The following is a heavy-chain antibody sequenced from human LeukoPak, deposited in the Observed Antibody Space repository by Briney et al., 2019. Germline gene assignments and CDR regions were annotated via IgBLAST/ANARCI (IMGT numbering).Heavy chain of an antibody. D-gene: IGHD3-10*01. V-gene: IGHV3-30*18. J-gene: IGHJ4*02. Sequence: PGGSLRLSCAASGFTFSSYGMHWVRQAPGKGLEWVAVISYDGSNKYYADSVKGRFTISRDNSKNTLYLQMNSLRAEDTAVYYRAKDSGNWNYFDYWGQGTLVTVSS. CDR1: GFTFSSYG. CDR2: ISYDGSNK. CDR3: AKDSGNWNYFDY.